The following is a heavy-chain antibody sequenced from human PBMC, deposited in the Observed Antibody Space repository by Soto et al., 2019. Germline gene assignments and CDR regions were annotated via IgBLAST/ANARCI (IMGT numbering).Heavy chain of an antibody. D-gene: IGHD3-10*01. Sequence: PSETLSLTCTVSGGSISGYSWSWIRQPPGKGLEWIGYLSYSESTTSTPSLKSRVTISVDTSKNQFSLELSSVTAADTAVYFCARDGGTYLTRYFDSWGQGALVTVSS. V-gene: IGHV4-59*01. CDR1: GGSISGYS. CDR3: ARDGGTYLTRYFDS. CDR2: LSYSEST. J-gene: IGHJ4*02.